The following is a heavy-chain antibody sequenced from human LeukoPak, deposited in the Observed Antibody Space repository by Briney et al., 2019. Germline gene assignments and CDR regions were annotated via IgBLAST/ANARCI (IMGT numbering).Heavy chain of an antibody. Sequence: SETLSLTCTVSGGSISSSSYYWGWIRQPPGKGLEWIGSIYYSGSTYYNPSLKSRVTISVDTSKNQFSLKLSSVTAADTAVYYCARSQATSYYDILTGYFDPHYYYYYGMDVWGQGTTVTVSS. J-gene: IGHJ6*02. CDR1: GGSISSSSYY. CDR2: IYYSGST. V-gene: IGHV4-39*01. D-gene: IGHD3-9*01. CDR3: ARSQATSYYDILTGYFDPHYYYYYGMDV.